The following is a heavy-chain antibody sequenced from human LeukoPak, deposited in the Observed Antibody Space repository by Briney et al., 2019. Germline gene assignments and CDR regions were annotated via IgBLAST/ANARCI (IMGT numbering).Heavy chain of an antibody. CDR2: IYYNGNT. D-gene: IGHD1-14*01. CDR1: GGSISSSTYY. CDR3: ARHGHHQNFDY. J-gene: IGHJ4*02. V-gene: IGHV4-39*01. Sequence: SETLSLTCTVSGGSISSSTYYWAWVRQPPGKGLEWVGSIYYNGNTYYNPSLKSRVTISADTSKNQFSLKLSSVTAADTAVYYCARHGHHQNFDYWGQGTLVTVSS.